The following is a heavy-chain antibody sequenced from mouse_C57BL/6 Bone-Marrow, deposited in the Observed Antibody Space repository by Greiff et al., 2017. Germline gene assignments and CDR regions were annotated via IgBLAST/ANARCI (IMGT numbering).Heavy chain of an antibody. V-gene: IGHV5-12*01. CDR2: ISNGGGST. CDR1: GFTFSDYY. J-gene: IGHJ4*01. Sequence: EVKLQESGGGLVQPGGSLKLSCAASGFTFSDYYMYWVRQTPEKRLEWVAYISNGGGSTYYPDTVKGRFTISRDNAKNTLYLQMSRLKSEDTAMYYCARHGPFYYAMDYWGQGTSVTVSS. CDR3: ARHGPFYYAMDY. D-gene: IGHD3-1*01.